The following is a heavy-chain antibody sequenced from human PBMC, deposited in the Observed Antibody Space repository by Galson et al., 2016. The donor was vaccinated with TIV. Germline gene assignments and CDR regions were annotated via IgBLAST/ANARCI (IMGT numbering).Heavy chain of an antibody. Sequence: SVKVSCKASGYTFTRYYIHWVRQAPGQGLEWMGGVIPLSGTTYARKFRDRLTITVDESTKTTYMDLSNLRSDDTAEYYCSRGGHYALDVWGQGTTVIVSS. V-gene: IGHV1-69*13. J-gene: IGHJ6*02. CDR2: VIPLSGT. D-gene: IGHD3-16*01. CDR3: SRGGHYALDV. CDR1: GYTFTRYY.